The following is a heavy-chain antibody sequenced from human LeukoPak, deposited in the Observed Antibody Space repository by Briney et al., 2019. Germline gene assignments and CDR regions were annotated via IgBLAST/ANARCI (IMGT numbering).Heavy chain of an antibody. CDR1: GGSISSGSYY. CDR2: IYTSGST. D-gene: IGHD3-3*01. V-gene: IGHV4-61*02. J-gene: IGHJ5*02. CDR3: ARHGRTIFGVVIISWFDP. Sequence: SETLSLTCTVSGGSISSGSYYWSCIRQPAGKGLECIGRIYTSGSTNYNPSLKSRVTISVDTSKNQFSLKLSSVTAADTAVYYCARHGRTIFGVVIISWFDPWGQGTLVTVSS.